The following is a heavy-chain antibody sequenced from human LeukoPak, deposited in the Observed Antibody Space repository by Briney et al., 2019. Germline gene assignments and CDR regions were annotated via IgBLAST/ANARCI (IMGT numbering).Heavy chain of an antibody. Sequence: PGGSLRLSCAASGFTLSSYWMHWVRQAPGKGLVWVSHIKSDGSATSCADSVKGRFTISRDITKNTLYLQMSSLRAEDTAVYFCARDGLSTKPFDYWGQGTLVTVSS. J-gene: IGHJ4*02. V-gene: IGHV3-74*01. CDR3: ARDGLSTKPFDY. CDR2: IKSDGSAT. CDR1: GFTLSSYW. D-gene: IGHD5/OR15-5a*01.